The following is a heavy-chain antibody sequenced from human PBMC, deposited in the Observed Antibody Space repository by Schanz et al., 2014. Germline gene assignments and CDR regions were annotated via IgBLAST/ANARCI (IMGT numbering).Heavy chain of an antibody. Sequence: QVQLVESGGGVVQPGRSLRLSCAASGFTFSSYGMHWVRQAPGKGLEWVAVIWYDGNNKFYADSVKGRFIISRDNSKNPLDLQMNSLRDEDTALYYCAKSYDTSGYSGFDYWGQGTLVTVSS. CDR1: GFTFSSYG. J-gene: IGHJ4*02. CDR3: AKSYDTSGYSGFDY. V-gene: IGHV3-33*06. CDR2: IWYDGNNK. D-gene: IGHD3-22*01.